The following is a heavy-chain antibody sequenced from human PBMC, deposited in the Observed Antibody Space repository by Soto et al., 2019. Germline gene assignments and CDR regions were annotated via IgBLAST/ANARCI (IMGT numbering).Heavy chain of an antibody. CDR3: ARENSPAGLDV. CDR2: LSTSGSTM. CDR1: GFTFSNYE. D-gene: IGHD6-13*01. J-gene: IGHJ6*02. V-gene: IGHV3-48*03. Sequence: GGSLRLSCTASGFTFSNYEMTWVRQAPGKGLEWVSYLSTSGSTMYYADSVKGRFTISRDNAKNSLFLQMNSLRAEDTAVYYCARENSPAGLDVWGQGTTVTVSS.